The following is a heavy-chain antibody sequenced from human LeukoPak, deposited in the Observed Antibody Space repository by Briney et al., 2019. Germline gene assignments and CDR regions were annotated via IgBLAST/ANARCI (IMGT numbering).Heavy chain of an antibody. CDR1: GYTFTGYY. CDR2: INPNSGGT. J-gene: IGHJ6*03. Sequence: ASVKVSCKASGYTFTGYYMHWVRQAPGQGLEWMGWINPNSGGTNYAQKFQGRVTMTRDTSISTAYMELSRLRSDDTAVYYCAKNIITIVRGVIRYYYYMDVWGKGTTVTVSS. CDR3: AKNIITIVRGVIRYYYYMDV. D-gene: IGHD3-10*01. V-gene: IGHV1-2*02.